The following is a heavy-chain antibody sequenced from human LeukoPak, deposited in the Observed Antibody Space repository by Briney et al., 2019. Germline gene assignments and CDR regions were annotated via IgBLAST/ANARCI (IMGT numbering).Heavy chain of an antibody. CDR1: GGSFSGYS. D-gene: IGHD3-10*01. J-gene: IGHJ3*02. CDR3: ARDLLVRGGTDAFDI. CDR2: FNHSGST. Sequence: SETLSLTCAVYGGSFSGYSWNWIRQPPGKGLEWIGEFNHSGSTNYNPSLKSRVTISVDMSKNQFSLNLTSVTAADTAVYYCARDLLVRGGTDAFDIWGQGTMVTVSS. V-gene: IGHV4-34*01.